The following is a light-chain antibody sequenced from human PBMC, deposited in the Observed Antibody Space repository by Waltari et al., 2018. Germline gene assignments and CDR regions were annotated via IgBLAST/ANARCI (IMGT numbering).Light chain of an antibody. V-gene: IGLV1-44*01. CDR3: AAWDDSLGGPV. CDR2: RNN. Sequence: QSVLTQPPSMSGTPGQTVTIPCSGLSPTSERNTLNWSQQVPGTAPKVLIYRNNQRPSGVPDRFSGSKSGTSASLAISGLQSEDEADYHCAAWDDSLGGPVFGGGTTLTVL. J-gene: IGLJ2*01. CDR1: SPTSERNT.